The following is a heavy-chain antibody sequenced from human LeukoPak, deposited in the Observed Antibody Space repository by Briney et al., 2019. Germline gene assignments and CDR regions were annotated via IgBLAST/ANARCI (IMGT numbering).Heavy chain of an antibody. D-gene: IGHD3-22*01. CDR3: ARGADYDSSGYSLAK. J-gene: IGHJ4*02. CDR1: GFTFDDYG. V-gene: IGHV3-53*01. Sequence: GGSLRLSCTASGFTFDDYGMSWVRQAPGKGLEWVSFIYSDNTHYSDSVKGRFTISRDNSKNTLYLQMNSLRAEDTAVYYCARGADYDSSGYSLAKWGQGTLVTVSS. CDR2: IYSDNT.